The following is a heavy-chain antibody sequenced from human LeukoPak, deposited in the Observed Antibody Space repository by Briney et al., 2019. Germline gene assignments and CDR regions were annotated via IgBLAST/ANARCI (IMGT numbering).Heavy chain of an antibody. J-gene: IGHJ4*02. CDR2: IYPVGNT. V-gene: IGHV3-53*01. CDR3: ARGGLELRPAYFDY. Sequence: GPLSLPCVAPGSTVSNKYMAWARRAPGKGLEWVSIIYPVGNTYYADSVKGRFTISRDNSWNTVDLQMNSLRAEDTAVYYCARGGLELRPAYFDYWGQGTLVTVSS. CDR1: GSTVSNKY. D-gene: IGHD1-7*01.